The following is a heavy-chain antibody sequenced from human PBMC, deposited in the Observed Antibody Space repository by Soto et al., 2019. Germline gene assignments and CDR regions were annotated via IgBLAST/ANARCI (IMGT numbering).Heavy chain of an antibody. CDR1: GFTFRMYA. Sequence: GGSLRLSCAASGFTFRMYALSWVRQAPGKGLEWVSGITGSGDSTDYADSVNGRFTISRDNSNNTLYLQMNSLRAEDTGVYYCAKDPPMNTFGGWWPIDYWGQGTLVTVSS. J-gene: IGHJ4*02. D-gene: IGHD3-16*01. CDR3: AKDPPMNTFGGWWPIDY. V-gene: IGHV3-23*01. CDR2: ITGSGDST.